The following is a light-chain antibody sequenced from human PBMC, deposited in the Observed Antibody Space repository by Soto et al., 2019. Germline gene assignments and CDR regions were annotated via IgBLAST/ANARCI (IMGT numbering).Light chain of an antibody. CDR1: QSISSTY. CDR2: GAS. CDR3: QQFGNSRYT. V-gene: IGKV3-20*01. Sequence: DIVLTQSPGTLSLSPGESATLSCRASQSISSTYLAWYQQKRGQAPRLLMYGASTRATGIPDRFSGSGSGTEFTLTISSVEPEDFAVYYCQQFGNSRYTFGQGTKLAIK. J-gene: IGKJ2*01.